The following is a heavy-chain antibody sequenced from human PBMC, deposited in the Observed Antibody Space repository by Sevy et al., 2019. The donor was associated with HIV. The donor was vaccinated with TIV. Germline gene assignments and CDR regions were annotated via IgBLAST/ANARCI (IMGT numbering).Heavy chain of an antibody. CDR2: ISFDGSNE. V-gene: IGHV3-30-3*01. J-gene: IGHJ1*01. D-gene: IGHD1-1*01. Sequence: GGSLRLSCAASGFTSNFFSMHWVRQAPGKGLEWVATISFDGSNEHYADSVKGRFTISRDNSKNSLFLQMNSLRADDSAVYYCALERLSSAVAEYFHNWGQGTLVTVSS. CDR3: ALERLSSAVAEYFHN. CDR1: GFTSNFFS.